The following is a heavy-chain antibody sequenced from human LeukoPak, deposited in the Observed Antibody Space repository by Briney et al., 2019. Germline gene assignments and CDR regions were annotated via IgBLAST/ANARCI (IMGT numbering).Heavy chain of an antibody. D-gene: IGHD3-10*01. V-gene: IGHV3-30*03. J-gene: IGHJ4*02. CDR2: ISYDGRSI. CDR1: GFTFSSYW. CDR3: ARAMCSSTVCYHGGWGYGSGSYTRREGYFDY. Sequence: GGSLRLSCAASGFTFSSYWMSWVRQAPGKGLEWVAVISYDGRSIFYADSMKGRLTISRDNSKSTLDLQMNSLRTEDTAVYYCARAMCSSTVCYHGGWGYGSGSYTRREGYFDYWGQGTLVTVSS.